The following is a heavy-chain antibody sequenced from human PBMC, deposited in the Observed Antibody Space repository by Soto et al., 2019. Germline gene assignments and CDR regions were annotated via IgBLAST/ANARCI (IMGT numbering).Heavy chain of an antibody. D-gene: IGHD3-3*01. CDR2: IYYSVST. CDR3: ARQLRFLEWLHYYYKDV. CDR1: GGSISSSSYY. Sequence: SETLSLTCTVSGGSISSSSYYWGWIRQPPGKGLEWIGSIYYSVSTYYNPPLKSRVTISVDTSKNQFSLKLSSVPAADTAVYYCARQLRFLEWLHYYYKDVWGKGTTVTVSS. V-gene: IGHV4-39*01. J-gene: IGHJ6*03.